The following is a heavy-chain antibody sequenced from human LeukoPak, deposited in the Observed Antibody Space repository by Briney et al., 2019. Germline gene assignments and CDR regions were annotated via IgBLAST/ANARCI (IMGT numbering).Heavy chain of an antibody. CDR3: AKDPSFDP. J-gene: IGHJ5*02. Sequence: GGSLRLSCAASGFTFSSYGMHWVRQAPGKGLEWVAVISYDGSNKYYADSVKGRFTISTDNSKNTLYLQMNSLRAEDTAVYYCAKDPSFDPWGQGTLVTVSS. CDR2: ISYDGSNK. V-gene: IGHV3-30*18. CDR1: GFTFSSYG.